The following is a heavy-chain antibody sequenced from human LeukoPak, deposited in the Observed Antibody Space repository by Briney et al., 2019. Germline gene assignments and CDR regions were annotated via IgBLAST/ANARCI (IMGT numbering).Heavy chain of an antibody. CDR3: ARLPCRRCTLLAGTP. J-gene: IGHJ5*02. D-gene: IGHD1-14*01. CDR1: GGSFSGYY. V-gene: IGHV4-34*01. CDR2: INHSGST. Sequence: SETLSLTCAVYGGSFSGYYWSWIRQPPGKGLEWIGEINHSGSTNYNPSLKSRVTISVDTSKNQFSLKLSSVTAADTAVYYCARLPCRRCTLLAGTPWGQGTLVTVSS.